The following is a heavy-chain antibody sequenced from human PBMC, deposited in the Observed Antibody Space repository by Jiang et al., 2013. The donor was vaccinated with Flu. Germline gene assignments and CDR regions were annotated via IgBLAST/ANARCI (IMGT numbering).Heavy chain of an antibody. CDR3: ARAISARYSYGYRKHYYFDY. CDR1: GGSISSGGYY. J-gene: IGHJ4*02. Sequence: GPGLVKPSQTLSLTCTVSGGSISSGGYYWSWIRQHPGKGLEWIGYIYYSGGTYYNPSLKSRVTISVDTSKNQFSLKLSSVTAADTAVYYCARAISARYSYGYRKHYYFDYWGQGTLVTVSS. V-gene: IGHV4-31*03. CDR2: IYYSGGT. D-gene: IGHD5-18*01.